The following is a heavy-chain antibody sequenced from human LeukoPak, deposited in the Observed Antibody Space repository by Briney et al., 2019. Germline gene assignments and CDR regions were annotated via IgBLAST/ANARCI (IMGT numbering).Heavy chain of an antibody. D-gene: IGHD1-26*01. CDR2: IDSGGNT. CDR1: GFTVSSNY. J-gene: IGHJ4*02. CDR3: ATGRLSGRGYDH. Sequence: GGSLRLSCAASGFTVSSNYISWVRQAPGRGLAWVSVIDSGGNTNYADSVRGRFIISRDNSENTLHLQMNSLRAEDTAVYYCATGRLSGRGYDHWGQGTLVTVSS. V-gene: IGHV3-66*01.